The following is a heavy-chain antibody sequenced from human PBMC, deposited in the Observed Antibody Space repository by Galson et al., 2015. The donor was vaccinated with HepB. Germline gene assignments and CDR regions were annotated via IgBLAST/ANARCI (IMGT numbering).Heavy chain of an antibody. J-gene: IGHJ5*02. V-gene: IGHV4-59*08. CDR2: ISYSGST. D-gene: IGHD2-2*01. Sequence: SETLSLTCPVSSGSISSYYWSWIRQPPGKGLEWIGHISYSGSTRYNPSLKSRITISIDTSKNQFSLKLSSVIAADTAVYYCARHEVVCSTTRCYQWFDPWGQGTLVTVSS. CDR3: ARHEVVCSTTRCYQWFDP. CDR1: SGSISSYY.